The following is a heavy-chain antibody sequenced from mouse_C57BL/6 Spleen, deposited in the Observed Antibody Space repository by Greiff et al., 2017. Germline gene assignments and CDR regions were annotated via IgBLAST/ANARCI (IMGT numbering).Heavy chain of an antibody. V-gene: IGHV1-55*01. J-gene: IGHJ2*01. CDR3: AREEDSSGLYYFDY. D-gene: IGHD3-2*02. Sequence: QVHVKQSGAELVKPGASVKMSCKASGYTFTSYWITWVKQRPGQGLEWIGDIYPGSGSTNYNEKFKSKATLTVDTSSSTAYMQLSSLTSEDSAVYYCAREEDSSGLYYFDYWGQGTTLTVSS. CDR2: IYPGSGST. CDR1: GYTFTSYW.